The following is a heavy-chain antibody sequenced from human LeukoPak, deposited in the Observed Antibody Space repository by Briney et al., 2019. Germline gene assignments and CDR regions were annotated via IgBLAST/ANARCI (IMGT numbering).Heavy chain of an antibody. J-gene: IGHJ4*01. CDR3: AKAPVTSCRGAYCYPFDS. CDR2: TSSSDAGT. Sequence: SGGTLRLSCAASGFTLSTYAMSWVRQTPGKGLEWVAATSSSDAGTYHADSVRGRFTISRDNSKNTLYLQMNSLRAEDAAVYFCAKAPVTSCRGAYCYPFDSWGQEPWSPSPQ. CDR1: GFTLSTYA. V-gene: IGHV3-23*01. D-gene: IGHD2-21*01.